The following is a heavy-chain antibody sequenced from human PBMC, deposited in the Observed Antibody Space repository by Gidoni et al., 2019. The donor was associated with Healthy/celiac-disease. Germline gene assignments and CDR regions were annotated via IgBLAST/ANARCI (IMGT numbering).Heavy chain of an antibody. CDR3: ARDYHGGPGAMGY. D-gene: IGHD4-17*01. J-gene: IGHJ4*02. Sequence: VQLVQSGAEVKKPGASVKVSCKASGYTFTGYNMHWVRQAPGQGLEWMGWINPNSGGTNYAQKFQGWVTMTRDTSISTAYMELSRLRSDDTAVYYCARDYHGGPGAMGYWGQGTLVTVSS. CDR1: GYTFTGYN. CDR2: INPNSGGT. V-gene: IGHV1-2*04.